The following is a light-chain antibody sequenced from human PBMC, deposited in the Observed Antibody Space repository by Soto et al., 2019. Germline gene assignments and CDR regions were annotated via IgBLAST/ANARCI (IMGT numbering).Light chain of an antibody. CDR3: QQYGSSPLT. J-gene: IGKJ2*01. V-gene: IGKV3-20*01. CDR1: QSVSSSY. Sequence: EIVLTQSPGTLSLSPGERATLSCRASQSVSSSYLAWYQRKPGQAPRLIIYGASSRATGIPDRFNGGGSGTDFTLTISRLEPEDFAVYYCQQYGSSPLTFGQGTKLEIK. CDR2: GAS.